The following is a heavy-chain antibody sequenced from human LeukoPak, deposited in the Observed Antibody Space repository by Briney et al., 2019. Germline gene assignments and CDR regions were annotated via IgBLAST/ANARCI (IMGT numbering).Heavy chain of an antibody. CDR1: GYTFTSYG. CDR2: ISAYNGNT. Sequence: ASVKVSCKASGYTFTSYGISWVRQAPGQGLEWMGWISAYNGNTNYAQRFQGRVTMTRDTSISTAYMELSRLTSDDTAVYYCARGGYNSSWYWFDPWGQGTLVTVSS. D-gene: IGHD6-13*01. CDR3: ARGGYNSSWYWFDP. V-gene: IGHV1-18*01. J-gene: IGHJ5*02.